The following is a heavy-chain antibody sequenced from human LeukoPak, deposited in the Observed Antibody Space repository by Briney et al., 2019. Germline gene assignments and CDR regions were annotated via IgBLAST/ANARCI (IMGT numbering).Heavy chain of an antibody. CDR2: MTSYGGSA. CDR3: TRSWIGMSDSRLPFDY. D-gene: IGHD2-2*03. CDR1: GFTFSNYA. J-gene: IGHJ4*02. V-gene: IGHV3-64*01. Sequence: TGGSLRLPYTASGFTFSNYAMHWVRQAPGKGLEYVSSMTSYGGSAYHGNSVKGRFTISRDNSKNTLYLHMDRLRVDDTAVYYCTRSWIGMSDSRLPFDYWGQGTVVTVSS.